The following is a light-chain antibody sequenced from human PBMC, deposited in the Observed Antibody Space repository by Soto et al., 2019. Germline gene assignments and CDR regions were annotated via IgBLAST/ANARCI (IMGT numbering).Light chain of an antibody. CDR2: EVS. CDR1: SSDVGNYNL. Sequence: QSVLTQPASVSGSPGQSITISCTGTSSDVGNYNLVSWYQHHPGKAPKLMIYEVSKRPSGVSNRFSGSKYGDTASLTISGLQAEDEADYYCYSYAGSNYVFGTGTRSPS. CDR3: YSYAGSNYV. J-gene: IGLJ1*01. V-gene: IGLV2-23*02.